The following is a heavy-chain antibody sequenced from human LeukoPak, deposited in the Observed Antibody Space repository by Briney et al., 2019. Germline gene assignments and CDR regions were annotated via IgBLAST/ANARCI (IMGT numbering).Heavy chain of an antibody. CDR2: IIPIFGTA. D-gene: IGHD3-22*01. Sequence: SVKVSCKASGGTFSSYAISWVRQAPGQGLEWMGGIIPIFGTANYAQKFQGRVTITTDESTGTAYMELSSLRSEDTAVYYCAGDSSGYYLLDYWGQGTLVTVSS. V-gene: IGHV1-69*05. J-gene: IGHJ4*02. CDR3: AGDSSGYYLLDY. CDR1: GGTFSSYA.